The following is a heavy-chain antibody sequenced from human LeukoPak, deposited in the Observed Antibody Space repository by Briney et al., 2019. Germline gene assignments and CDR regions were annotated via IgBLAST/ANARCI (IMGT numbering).Heavy chain of an antibody. CDR2: ISSSSAYI. J-gene: IGHJ4*02. D-gene: IGHD5-24*01. CDR1: GFTFSNYD. CDR3: ARGEEKATITGLDS. Sequence: GGSLRLSCAASGFTFSNYDMHWVRQAPGKGLEWVSAISSSSAYIYYADSVKGRFTISRDNAENSLFLQLNSLRAEDTAVYFCARGEEKATITGLDSWGQGTLVTVSS. V-gene: IGHV3-21*01.